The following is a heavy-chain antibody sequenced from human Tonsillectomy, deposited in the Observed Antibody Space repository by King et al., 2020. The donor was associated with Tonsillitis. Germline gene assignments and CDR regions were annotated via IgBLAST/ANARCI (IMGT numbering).Heavy chain of an antibody. D-gene: IGHD2-2*03. J-gene: IGHJ5*02. CDR1: GGTFSSYA. Sequence: QLVQSGAEVKKPGSSVKVSCKASGGTFSSYAISWVRQAPGQGLEWMGGIIPIFDTRNYAQQFRDRVTISADESTSTVYMEMSSLESEDAAVYYCARGGMDRNWFDPWGQGTLVTVS. CDR2: IIPIFDTR. CDR3: ARGGMDRNWFDP. V-gene: IGHV1-69*12.